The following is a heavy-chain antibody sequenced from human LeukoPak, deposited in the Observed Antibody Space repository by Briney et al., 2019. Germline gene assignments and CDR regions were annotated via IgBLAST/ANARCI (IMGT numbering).Heavy chain of an antibody. CDR3: AKDVVPRVVVPAAPSDY. Sequence: QPGGSLRLSCAASGFTVSSNYMSWVRQAPGKGLEWVAVIWYDGSNKYYADSVKGRFTISRDNSKNTLYLQMNSLRAEDTAVYYCAKDVVPRVVVPAAPSDYWGQGTLVTVSS. CDR1: GFTVSSNY. CDR2: IWYDGSNK. J-gene: IGHJ4*02. V-gene: IGHV3-33*06. D-gene: IGHD2-2*01.